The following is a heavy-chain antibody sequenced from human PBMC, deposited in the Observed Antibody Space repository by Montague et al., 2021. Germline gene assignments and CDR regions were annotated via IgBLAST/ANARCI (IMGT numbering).Heavy chain of an antibody. V-gene: IGHV4-59*01. CDR2: FFDSGTT. Sequence: SETLSLTCTVSGGSLSNYYWSWIRQPPGKGLEWIGYFFDSGTTNYNPSLKSRVTISVDTSKNQFSLKLSSVIAADTAIYYCARIGGQGNWFDPWGQGTLVTVSS. CDR1: GGSLSNYY. D-gene: IGHD3-22*01. J-gene: IGHJ5*02. CDR3: ARIGGQGNWFDP.